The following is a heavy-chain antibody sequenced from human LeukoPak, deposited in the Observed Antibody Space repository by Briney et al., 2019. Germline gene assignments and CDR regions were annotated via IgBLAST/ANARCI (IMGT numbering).Heavy chain of an antibody. CDR1: GGSISSSNYY. V-gene: IGHV4-39*07. CDR2: IYYSGST. Sequence: SETLSLTCTVSGGSISSSNYYWGWIRQPPGKGLEWIGTIYYSGSTFYNPSLKSRVTISVDTSKNQFSLTLSSVTAADTAVYYCAKLGYFDPVDYWGQGTLVTVSS. D-gene: IGHD3-9*01. CDR3: AKLGYFDPVDY. J-gene: IGHJ4*02.